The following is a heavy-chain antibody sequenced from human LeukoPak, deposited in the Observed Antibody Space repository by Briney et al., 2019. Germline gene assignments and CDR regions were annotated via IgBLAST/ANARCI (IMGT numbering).Heavy chain of an antibody. D-gene: IGHD3-22*01. Sequence: ASVKVSCKASGGTFSSYAISWVRQAPGQGLEWMGWISAYNGNTNYAQKLQGRVTMTTDTSTSTAYMELRSLRSDDTAVYYCARDGTMIDPPFDLWGRGTLVTVSS. CDR2: ISAYNGNT. CDR1: GGTFSSYA. V-gene: IGHV1-18*01. CDR3: ARDGTMIDPPFDL. J-gene: IGHJ2*01.